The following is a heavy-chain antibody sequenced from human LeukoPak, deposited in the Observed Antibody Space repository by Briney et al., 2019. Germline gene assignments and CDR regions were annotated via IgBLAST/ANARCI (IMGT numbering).Heavy chain of an antibody. CDR1: GGTFSSYA. J-gene: IGHJ4*02. V-gene: IGHV1-2*02. Sequence: GAPVKVSCKASGGTFSSYAISWVRQAPGQGLEWMGFIIPDSGGTTYQHKFQGRVTMTRDTSISTFYMELSSLRPDDTAVYYCSTEDKYCTGANCGVFWGQGTLVTVSS. D-gene: IGHD2-8*02. CDR3: STEDKYCTGANCGVF. CDR2: IIPDSGGT.